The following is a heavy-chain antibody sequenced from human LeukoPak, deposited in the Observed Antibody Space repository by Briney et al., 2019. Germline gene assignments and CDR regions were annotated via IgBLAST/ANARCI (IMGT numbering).Heavy chain of an antibody. CDR2: IYSGGST. D-gene: IGHD1-1*01. Sequence: GGSLRLSCAASGFTVSSNYMSWVRQAPGKGPEWVSVIYSGGSTYYADSVKGRFTISRDNSKNTLYLQMNSLTIEDTALYYCVKDGFGGHPPGTYNYYMDFWGKGTTVTVSS. V-gene: IGHV3-53*05. J-gene: IGHJ6*03. CDR3: VKDGFGGHPPGTYNYYMDF. CDR1: GFTVSSNY.